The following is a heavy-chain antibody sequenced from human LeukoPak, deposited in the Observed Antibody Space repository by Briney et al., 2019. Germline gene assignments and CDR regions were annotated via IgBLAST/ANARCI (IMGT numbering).Heavy chain of an antibody. CDR1: GFTFSSYS. CDR3: ARGQSGWFDP. CDR2: ITSSSITI. D-gene: IGHD3-10*01. J-gene: IGHJ5*01. V-gene: IGHV3-48*01. Sequence: PGGSLRLSCAASGFTFSSYSMNWVRQAPGKGLEWVSYITSSSITIYYADSVKGRFTISRDNAKNSLYLQMNSLRAEDTAVYYCARGQSGWFDPWGQGTLVTVSS.